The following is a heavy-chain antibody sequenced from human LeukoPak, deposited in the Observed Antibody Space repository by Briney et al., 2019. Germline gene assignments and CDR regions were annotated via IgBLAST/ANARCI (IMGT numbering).Heavy chain of an antibody. CDR1: GGSFSGYY. CDR2: INHSGGT. D-gene: IGHD5-18*01. Sequence: SETLSLTCAVYGGSFSGYYWSWIRQPPGKGLEWIGEINHSGGTNYNPSLKSRVTISVDTSKSQFSLKLSSVTAADTAVYYCARGDYTAMLDYWGQGTLVTVSS. CDR3: ARGDYTAMLDY. J-gene: IGHJ4*02. V-gene: IGHV4-34*01.